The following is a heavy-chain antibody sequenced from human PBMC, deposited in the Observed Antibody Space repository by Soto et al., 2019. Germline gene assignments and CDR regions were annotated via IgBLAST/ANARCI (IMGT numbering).Heavy chain of an antibody. Sequence: TSETRSLTCAVYGGSFSGYYWSWIRQPPGKGLEWIGEINHSGSTNYNPSLKSRVTISVDTSKNQFSLKLSSVTAADTAVYYCARYRAGLRFLEWLRAFDIWGQGTMVTVSS. V-gene: IGHV4-34*01. CDR2: INHSGST. CDR3: ARYRAGLRFLEWLRAFDI. J-gene: IGHJ3*02. CDR1: GGSFSGYY. D-gene: IGHD3-3*01.